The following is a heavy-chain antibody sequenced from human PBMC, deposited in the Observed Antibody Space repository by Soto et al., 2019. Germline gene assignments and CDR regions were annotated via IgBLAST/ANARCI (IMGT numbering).Heavy chain of an antibody. CDR2: INQSGST. CDR3: ARDKIPGLFDY. CDR1: GGSFSGYS. J-gene: IGHJ4*02. V-gene: IGHV4-34*01. Sequence: QVQLQQWGAGLLKPSETLSLTCAVYGGSFSGYSWTWIRQPPGTGLEWIGVINQSGSTNYNPSLMRRVTISVDTSMNQYSLKLTSVTAADTAVYYCARDKIPGLFDYWGQGTLVTVSS. D-gene: IGHD2-21*01.